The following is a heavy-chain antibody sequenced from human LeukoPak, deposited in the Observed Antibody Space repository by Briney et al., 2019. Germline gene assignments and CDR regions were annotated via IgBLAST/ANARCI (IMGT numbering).Heavy chain of an antibody. V-gene: IGHV1-2*02. Sequence: ASVKVSCKASGYIFTVYYIHWVRQAPGQGLEWMGGINPNSGGTNYAQKFQGRVTMTRDTSISTAYMELSSLTSDDTAVYYCTRERINSGSYSEALDYWGQGTLVTVSS. CDR3: TRERINSGSYSEALDY. CDR2: INPNSGGT. J-gene: IGHJ4*02. D-gene: IGHD1-26*01. CDR1: GYIFTVYY.